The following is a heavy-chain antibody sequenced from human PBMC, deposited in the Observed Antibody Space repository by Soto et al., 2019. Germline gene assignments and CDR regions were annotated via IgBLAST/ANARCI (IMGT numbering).Heavy chain of an antibody. CDR1: GGTFSSYT. V-gene: IGHV1-69*02. CDR2: IIPILGIA. D-gene: IGHD3-3*01. J-gene: IGHJ4*02. CDR3: AIGDDFWSGSSTHYFDY. Sequence: ASVKVSCKASGGTFSSYTISWGRQAPGQGLEWMGRIIPILGIANYSQKFQGRVTITADKSTSTAYMELSSLRSEDTAAYYCAIGDDFWSGSSTHYFDYWGQGTLVTVSS.